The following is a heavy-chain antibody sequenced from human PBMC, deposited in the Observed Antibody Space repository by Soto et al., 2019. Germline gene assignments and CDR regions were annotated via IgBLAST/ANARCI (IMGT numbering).Heavy chain of an antibody. D-gene: IGHD3-3*01. CDR1: GFTFSSYS. CDR2: ISSSSSYI. V-gene: IGHV3-21*01. J-gene: IGHJ3*02. CDR3: ARERFPAPTIFGVVVDAFDI. Sequence: PGGSLRLSCAASGFTFSSYSMNWVRQAPGKGLEWVSSISSSSSYIYYADSVKGRFTISRDNAKNSLYLQMNSLRAEDTAVYYCARERFPAPTIFGVVVDAFDIWGQGTMVTVSS.